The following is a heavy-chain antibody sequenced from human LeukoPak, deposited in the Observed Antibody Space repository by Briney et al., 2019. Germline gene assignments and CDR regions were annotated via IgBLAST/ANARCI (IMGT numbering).Heavy chain of an antibody. CDR2: ISYDASNK. J-gene: IGHJ6*04. Sequence: TGGSLRLSCAASGFTFSSYAMHWVRQAPGKGLEWVTIISYDASNKYYADSVKGRFTISRDNSKNTLYLQLDSPRPEDTAVYYCAKSRLVAVVAAYMDVWGKGTTVTVSS. V-gene: IGHV3-30*18. CDR3: AKSRLVAVVAAYMDV. CDR1: GFTFSSYA. D-gene: IGHD2-15*01.